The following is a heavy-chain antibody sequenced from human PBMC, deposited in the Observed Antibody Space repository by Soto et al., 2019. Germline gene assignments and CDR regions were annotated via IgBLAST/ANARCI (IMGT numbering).Heavy chain of an antibody. J-gene: IGHJ3*02. CDR2: IKSKTDGGTT. V-gene: IGHV3-15*01. CDR1: VFTFSNAW. D-gene: IGHD3-10*01. Sequence: GGSLRLSCAAAVFTFSNAWMSWVRQAPGKGLEWVGRIKSKTDGGTTDYAAPVKGRFTVSRDDSKNTLYLQMNSLKTEDTAVYYCTTGSDVLLWFGEFGDAFDIWGQGTMVTVSS. CDR3: TTGSDVLLWFGEFGDAFDI.